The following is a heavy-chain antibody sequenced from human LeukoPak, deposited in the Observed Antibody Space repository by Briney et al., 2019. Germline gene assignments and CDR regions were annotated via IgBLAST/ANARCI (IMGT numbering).Heavy chain of an antibody. CDR1: EFSVGSNY. Sequence: PGGSLRLSCAASEFSVGSNYMTWVRQAPGKGLEWVSLIYSGGSTYYADSVKGRFTISRDNAKNTLYLQVNSLGAEDTAVYYCTREDYFDSSGYFSPSGAFDLWGQGTMVTVSS. V-gene: IGHV3-66*01. CDR2: IYSGGST. D-gene: IGHD3-22*01. J-gene: IGHJ3*01. CDR3: TREDYFDSSGYFSPSGAFDL.